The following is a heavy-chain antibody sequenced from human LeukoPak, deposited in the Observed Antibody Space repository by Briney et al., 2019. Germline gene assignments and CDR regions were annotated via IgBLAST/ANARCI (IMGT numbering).Heavy chain of an antibody. Sequence: ETLSLTCAVYGGSFSGYYWSWIRQPPGKGLEWIGEINHSGSTNYNPSLKSRVTISVDTSKNQFSLKLSSVTAADTAVYYCARGKLRYFDWLPLPDYWGQGTLVTVSS. J-gene: IGHJ4*02. CDR3: ARGKLRYFDWLPLPDY. CDR2: INHSGST. V-gene: IGHV4-34*01. CDR1: GGSFSGYY. D-gene: IGHD3-9*01.